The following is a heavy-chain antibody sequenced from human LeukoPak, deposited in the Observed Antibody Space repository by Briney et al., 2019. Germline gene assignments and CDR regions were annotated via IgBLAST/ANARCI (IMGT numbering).Heavy chain of an antibody. D-gene: IGHD4-23*01. Sequence: SETLSLTCTVSGGSISSSSYFWGWIRQPPGKGLEWVGYFFYRGSTNYNASLKSRVTISLDTSKNQFSLKLSSVTAADTAVYYCARVSEGYGGNSAFDFWGQGTLVTVSS. CDR3: ARVSEGYGGNSAFDF. J-gene: IGHJ4*02. CDR1: GGSISSSSYF. CDR2: FFYRGST. V-gene: IGHV4-61*05.